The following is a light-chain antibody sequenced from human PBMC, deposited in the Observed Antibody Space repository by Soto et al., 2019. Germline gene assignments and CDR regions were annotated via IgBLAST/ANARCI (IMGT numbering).Light chain of an antibody. J-gene: IGKJ5*01. CDR1: QSVGGN. CDR2: GAS. CDR3: QQYGSPPIT. V-gene: IGKV3-20*01. Sequence: EIVLTHSPCSLSLSPGCRSTLSCRASQSVGGNVAWYQQIPGQPPKLLIFGASSRATGTPDRLSGSGYGTDLTITISRMETEDFAVYYCQQYGSPPITFGQGTRLEI.